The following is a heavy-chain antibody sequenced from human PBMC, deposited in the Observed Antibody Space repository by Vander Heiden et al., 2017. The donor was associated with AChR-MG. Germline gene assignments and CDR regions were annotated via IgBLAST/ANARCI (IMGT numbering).Heavy chain of an antibody. CDR1: GGTFSSYA. V-gene: IGHV1-69*01. CDR3: ASLGHYDFWSGYSGRASTYPHFDY. Sequence: QVQLVQSGAEVKKPGSSVKVSCKASGGTFSSYAISWVRQAPGQGLEWMGGIIPIFGTANYAQKFQGRVTITADESTSTAYMELSSLRSEDTAVYYCASLGHYDFWSGYSGRASTYPHFDYWGQGTLVTVSS. D-gene: IGHD3-3*01. J-gene: IGHJ4*02. CDR2: IIPIFGTA.